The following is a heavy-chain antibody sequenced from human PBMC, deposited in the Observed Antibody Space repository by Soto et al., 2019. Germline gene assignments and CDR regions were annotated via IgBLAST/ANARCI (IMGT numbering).Heavy chain of an antibody. D-gene: IGHD6-19*01. V-gene: IGHV3-30*18. CDR1: GFTFSSYG. J-gene: IGHJ4*02. Sequence: QVQLVESGGGVVQPGRSLRLSCAASGFTFSSYGMHWVRQAPGKGLEWVAVISYDGSNKYYADSVKGRFAISRDNSKNTLDLQMNSLRAEDTAVYYCAKDRRVVAVAAPFDYWGQGTLVTVSS. CDR2: ISYDGSNK. CDR3: AKDRRVVAVAAPFDY.